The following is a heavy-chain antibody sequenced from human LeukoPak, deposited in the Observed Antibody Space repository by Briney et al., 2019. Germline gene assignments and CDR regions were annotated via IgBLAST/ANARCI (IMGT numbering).Heavy chain of an antibody. CDR2: INSDGSST. CDR3: ARATSNAFDI. V-gene: IGHV3-74*01. Sequence: GGSLRLSCAASGFTFSSHWMHWVRQAPGKGLVWVSRINSDGSSTTYADPVKGRFTISRDNAKNTLYLQMNSPRAEDTAVYYCARATSNAFDIWGQGTMVTVSS. CDR1: GFTFSSHW. J-gene: IGHJ3*02.